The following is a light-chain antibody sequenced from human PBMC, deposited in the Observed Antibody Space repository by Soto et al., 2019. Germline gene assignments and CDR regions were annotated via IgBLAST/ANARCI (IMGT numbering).Light chain of an antibody. J-gene: IGLJ1*01. CDR3: CSYTSGRTLV. V-gene: IGLV2-14*01. CDR2: EVS. CDR1: SRDVGTYNY. Sequence: QSALTQPASVSGSPGQSITISCTGTSRDVGTYNYVSWYQQHPGKAPKLMIYEVSYRPSGVSNRFSGSKSGNTASLTISGLQAEDEADYYCCSYTSGRTLVFATATKVTVL.